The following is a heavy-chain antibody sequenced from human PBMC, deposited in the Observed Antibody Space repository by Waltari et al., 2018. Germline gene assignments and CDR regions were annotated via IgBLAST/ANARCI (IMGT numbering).Heavy chain of an antibody. CDR3: AKDPLNDYGGWDDF. J-gene: IGHJ4*02. Sequence: EVQLWGSGRSWVQRGGAVRLACAASGFLVRSNGLSWVRQAPGKGLEWVSSISGSGDNTYYADSVKGRFTISRDNSMNTVYLQMNSLRVEDSAVYYCAKDPLNDYGGWDDFWGQGTLVTVSS. D-gene: IGHD4-17*01. CDR1: GFLVRSNG. V-gene: IGHV3-23*01. CDR2: ISGSGDNT.